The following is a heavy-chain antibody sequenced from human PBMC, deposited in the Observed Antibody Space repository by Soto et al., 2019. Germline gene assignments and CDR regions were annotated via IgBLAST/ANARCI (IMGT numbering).Heavy chain of an antibody. J-gene: IGHJ4*02. D-gene: IGHD5-12*01. Sequence: PGGSLRLSCSASGFTVSSNYMSWVRQAPGKGLEWVSVIYSGGSTYYADSVKGRFTISRDNSKNTLYLQMNSLRAEDTAVYYRARVQSQSATPWFDYWGQGTLVTVSS. CDR1: GFTVSSNY. V-gene: IGHV3-53*01. CDR2: IYSGGST. CDR3: ARVQSQSATPWFDY.